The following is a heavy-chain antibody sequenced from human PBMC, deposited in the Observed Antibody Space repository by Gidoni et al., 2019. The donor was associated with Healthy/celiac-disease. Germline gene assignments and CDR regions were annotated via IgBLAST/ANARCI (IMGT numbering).Heavy chain of an antibody. CDR3: ASLPYSSGWLYVDY. D-gene: IGHD6-19*01. J-gene: IGHJ4*02. CDR2: IYYSGST. V-gene: IGHV4-39*07. CDR1: GGSISSSSYY. Sequence: QLQLQESGPGLVKPSETLSLTCTVSGGSISSSSYYWGWIRQPPGKGLEWIGSIYYSGSTYYNPSLKSRVTISVDTSKNQFSLKLSSVTAADTAVYYCASLPYSSGWLYVDYWGQGTLVTVSS.